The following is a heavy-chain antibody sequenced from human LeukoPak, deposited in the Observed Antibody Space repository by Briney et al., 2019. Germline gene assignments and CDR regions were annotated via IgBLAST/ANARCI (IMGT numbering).Heavy chain of an antibody. CDR2: IYYSGST. D-gene: IGHD5-12*01. J-gene: IGHJ4*02. CDR1: GGSISNSSYY. V-gene: IGHV4-39*01. CDR3: ARHKVATRGFDY. Sequence: SETLSLTCTVSGGSISNSSYYWGWIRQPPGKGLEWIGSIYYSGSTYYNPSLKSRVTISVDTSKNQFSLKLSSVTAADTAVYYCARHKVATRGFDYWGQGTLVTVSS.